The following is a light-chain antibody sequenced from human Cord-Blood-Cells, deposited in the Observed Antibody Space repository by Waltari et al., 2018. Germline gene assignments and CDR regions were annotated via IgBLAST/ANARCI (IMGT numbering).Light chain of an antibody. CDR3: SSYTSNTTLV. Sequence: QSALTQPASVSGSPGQSITIACTGTRSGVGGYNYLSWYKQPPDKAPNLMVYDVSNRPTGVPKRSAGSRSGNTASLTISGLQAEYEAYYYCSSYTSNTTLVFGAGTNLTV. J-gene: IGLJ3*02. V-gene: IGLV2-14*03. CDR1: RSGVGGYNY. CDR2: DVS.